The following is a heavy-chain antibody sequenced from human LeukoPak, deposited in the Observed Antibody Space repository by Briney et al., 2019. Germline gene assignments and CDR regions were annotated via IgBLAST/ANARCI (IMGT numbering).Heavy chain of an antibody. V-gene: IGHV4-59*01. J-gene: IGHJ5*02. Sequence: PGASLRLSCAASAFTFSNYAISWVRQAPGKGLERIGYIYYSGSTNYNPSLKSRVTISVDTSKTQFSLKVSSVTAADTAVYYCARGSRAAAEGSHWFDPWGQGSLVTVSS. CDR3: ARGSRAAAEGSHWFDP. CDR2: IYYSGST. CDR1: AFTFSNYA. D-gene: IGHD6-13*01.